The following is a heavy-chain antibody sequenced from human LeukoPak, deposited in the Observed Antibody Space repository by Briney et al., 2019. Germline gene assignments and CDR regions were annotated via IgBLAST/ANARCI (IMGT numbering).Heavy chain of an antibody. CDR3: ARIRHVTTGLKGYYFDY. Sequence: ASVKVSCKTSGYTFSSYEINWVRQATGRGLEWVGWMNPKTGKTAYARNLQGRVTITRDTSISTAYMDLSGLRSEDTAVYYCARIRHVTTGLKGYYFDYWGQGTLVTVSS. V-gene: IGHV1-8*01. J-gene: IGHJ4*02. CDR2: MNPKTGKT. D-gene: IGHD1-1*01. CDR1: GYTFSSYE.